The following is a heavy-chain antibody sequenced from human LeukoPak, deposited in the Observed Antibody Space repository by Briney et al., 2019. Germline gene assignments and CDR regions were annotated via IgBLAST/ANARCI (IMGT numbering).Heavy chain of an antibody. V-gene: IGHV3-23*01. CDR1: GFTFSSFP. CDR3: AKDRDVDRDYYFDY. D-gene: IGHD5-12*01. CDR2: VSGTDGST. J-gene: IGHJ4*02. Sequence: PGGSLRLSCAASGFTFSSFPMSWVRQAPGKGLEWVSVVSGTDGSTYYADSVKGRFTISRDDSKYTLYLQMNSLRVEDTAVYYCAKDRDVDRDYYFDYWGQGTLVTVSS.